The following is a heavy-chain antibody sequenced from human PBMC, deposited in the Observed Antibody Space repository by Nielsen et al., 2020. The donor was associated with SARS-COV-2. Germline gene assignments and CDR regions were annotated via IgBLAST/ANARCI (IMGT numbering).Heavy chain of an antibody. D-gene: IGHD6-13*01. CDR2: INPKSGGT. V-gene: IGHV1-2*04. Sequence: ASVKVSCKASGYTFTGYYMHWVRQAPGQGLEWMGWINPKSGGTNYAQKFQGWVTMTRDTSISTAYMELNTLKSDDTAVYYCARGITAAVAYYFYFMDVWGEGTTVTVSS. J-gene: IGHJ6*03. CDR3: ARGITAAVAYYFYFMDV. CDR1: GYTFTGYY.